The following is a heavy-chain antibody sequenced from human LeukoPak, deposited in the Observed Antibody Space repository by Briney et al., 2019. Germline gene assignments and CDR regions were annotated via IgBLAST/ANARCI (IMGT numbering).Heavy chain of an antibody. Sequence: GGSLRLSCAASGFTFSDYYMSWIRQALGKGLEWVSYISSSSSYTNYADSVKGRFTISRDNAKNSLYLQMNSLRAEDTAVYYCASQTYGDYDYYGMDVWGQGTTVTVSS. D-gene: IGHD4-17*01. CDR3: ASQTYGDYDYYGMDV. V-gene: IGHV3-11*03. J-gene: IGHJ6*02. CDR2: ISSSSSYT. CDR1: GFTFSDYY.